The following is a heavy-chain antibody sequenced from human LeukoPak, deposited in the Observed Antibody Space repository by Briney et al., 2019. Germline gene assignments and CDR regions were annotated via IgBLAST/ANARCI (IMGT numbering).Heavy chain of an antibody. J-gene: IGHJ4*02. CDR2: IKQEGSEK. Sequence: GGTLRLSCAISGFTFSDHDMDWVGQAPGKGLEWVANIKQEGSEKYYVDTVKGRFTISRDNAKNSLYLQMNSLRAEDTAVYYCARDKRWLQWGFDYWGQGTLVTVSS. CDR1: GFTFSDHD. V-gene: IGHV3-7*01. CDR3: ARDKRWLQWGFDY. D-gene: IGHD5-24*01.